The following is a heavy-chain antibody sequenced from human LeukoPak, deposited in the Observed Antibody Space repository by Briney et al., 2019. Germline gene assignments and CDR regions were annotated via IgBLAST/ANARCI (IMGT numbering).Heavy chain of an antibody. J-gene: IGHJ4*02. V-gene: IGHV4-38-2*02. CDR2: IYHSGST. D-gene: IGHD3-22*01. Sequence: ASETLSLTCTVSGYSISSGYYWGWIRQPPGKGLEWIGSIYHSGSTYYNPSLKSRVTISVDTSKNQFSLKLSSVTAADTAVYYCARITYYYDSSPRDYWGQGTLVTVSP. CDR3: ARITYYYDSSPRDY. CDR1: GYSISSGYY.